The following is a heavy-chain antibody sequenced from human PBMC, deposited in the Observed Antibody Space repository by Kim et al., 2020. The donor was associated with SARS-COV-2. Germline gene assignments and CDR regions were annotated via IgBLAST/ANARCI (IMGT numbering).Heavy chain of an antibody. Sequence: GGSLRLSCAASGFTFSSYAMSWVRQAPGKGLEWVSAISGSGGSTYYADSVKGRFTISRDNSKNTLYLQMNSLRAEDTAVYYCAKDVGYSSSSSANAFDIWGQGTMVTVSS. CDR3: AKDVGYSSSSSANAFDI. D-gene: IGHD6-6*01. V-gene: IGHV3-23*01. J-gene: IGHJ3*02. CDR2: ISGSGGST. CDR1: GFTFSSYA.